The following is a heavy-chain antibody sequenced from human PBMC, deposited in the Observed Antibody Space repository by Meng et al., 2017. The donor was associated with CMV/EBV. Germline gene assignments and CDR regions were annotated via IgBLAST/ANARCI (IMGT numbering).Heavy chain of an antibody. CDR2: IYASGTA. Sequence: GESLKISCAASGFTVSSSYMNWVRQAPGKGPEWVSIIYASGTAYYADSVKGRFTISRDNLKNTLYLQMDSLRAEDTAVYYCARDRGELMYYFDYWGQRTLVTVSS. CDR3: ARDRGELMYYFDY. CDR1: GFTVSSSY. V-gene: IGHV3-53*01. J-gene: IGHJ4*02. D-gene: IGHD1-26*01.